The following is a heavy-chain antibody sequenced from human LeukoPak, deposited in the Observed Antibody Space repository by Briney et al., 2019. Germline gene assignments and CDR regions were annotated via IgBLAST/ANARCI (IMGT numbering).Heavy chain of an antibody. CDR2: ISYDGSNK. CDR1: GFTFSSYG. D-gene: IGHD6-19*01. CDR3: AKAPAYSSGWHTYVDY. Sequence: GGSLRLSCAASGFTFSSYGMHWVRQAPGKGLEWVAVISYDGSNKYYADSVKGRFTISRDNAKNSLYLQMNSLRAEDTALYYCAKAPAYSSGWHTYVDYWGQGTLVTVSS. V-gene: IGHV3-30*18. J-gene: IGHJ4*02.